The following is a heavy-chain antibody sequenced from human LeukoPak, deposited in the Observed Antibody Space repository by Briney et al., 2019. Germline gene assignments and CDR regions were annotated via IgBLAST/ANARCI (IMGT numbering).Heavy chain of an antibody. CDR2: ISGSGGST. Sequence: GGSLRLSCAASGFTFSSCAMSWVRQAPGKGLEWVSAISGSGGSTYYADSVKGRFTISRDNSKNTLYLQMNSLRAEDTAVYYCAPNPYSSSSELAWGQGTLVTVSS. D-gene: IGHD6-6*01. V-gene: IGHV3-23*01. CDR1: GFTFSSCA. J-gene: IGHJ4*02. CDR3: APNPYSSSSELA.